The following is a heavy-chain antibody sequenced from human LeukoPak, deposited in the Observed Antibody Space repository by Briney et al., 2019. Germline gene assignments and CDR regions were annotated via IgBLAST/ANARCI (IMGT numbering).Heavy chain of an antibody. V-gene: IGHV3-20*04. CDR1: GFIFRSYE. CDR2: INWNGGRS. D-gene: IGHD3-22*01. Sequence: SGGSLRLSCAASGFIFRSYEMNWVRQAPGKGLEWVSGINWNGGRSGYADSVKGRFTISRDNAQKSLYLQMNSLRAEDTALYYCARDSPYYYDSSGYYHLYFDYWGQGTLVTVSS. CDR3: ARDSPYYYDSSGYYHLYFDY. J-gene: IGHJ4*02.